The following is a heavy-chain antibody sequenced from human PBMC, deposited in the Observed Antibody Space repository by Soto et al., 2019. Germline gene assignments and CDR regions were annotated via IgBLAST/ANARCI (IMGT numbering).Heavy chain of an antibody. V-gene: IGHV3-7*01. Sequence: GGSLRLSCAASGFTVSSNYLTWVRQAPGEGLKWVANIKQDGSEKYYVDSVKGRFTISRDNAKNSLYLQMNSLRAEDTAVYYCARRGGYYYYGMDVWGQGTTVTVSS. CDR3: ARRGGYYYYGMDV. CDR1: GFTVSSNY. D-gene: IGHD3-16*01. CDR2: IKQDGSEK. J-gene: IGHJ6*02.